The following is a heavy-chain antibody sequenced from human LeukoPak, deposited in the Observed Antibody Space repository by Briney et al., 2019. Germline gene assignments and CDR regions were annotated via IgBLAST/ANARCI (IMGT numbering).Heavy chain of an antibody. CDR1: GGSISSYY. V-gene: IGHV4-59*08. J-gene: IGHJ4*02. D-gene: IGHD2-15*01. Sequence: PSETLSLTCTVSGGSISSYYWSWIRQPPGKGLEWIGYIYYSGSTNYNPSLKSRVTISVDTSKNQFSLKLSSVTAADTAVYYCARHVGYGGGLDYWGQGTIVTFSS. CDR2: IYYSGST. CDR3: ARHVGYGGGLDY.